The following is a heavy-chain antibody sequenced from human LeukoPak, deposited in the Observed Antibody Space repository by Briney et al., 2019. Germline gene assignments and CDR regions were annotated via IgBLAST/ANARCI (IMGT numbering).Heavy chain of an antibody. V-gene: IGHV3-30*18. J-gene: IGHJ4*02. CDR1: GFTFSSYG. D-gene: IGHD1-26*01. CDR3: AKDRYSGSYFYYFDY. Sequence: GGSLRLSCAASGFTFSSYGMHWVRQAPGKGLEWVAVISYDGSNKYYADSVKGRFTISRDNSKNTLYLQMSSLRAEDTAVYYCAKDRYSGSYFYYFDYWGQGTLVTVSS. CDR2: ISYDGSNK.